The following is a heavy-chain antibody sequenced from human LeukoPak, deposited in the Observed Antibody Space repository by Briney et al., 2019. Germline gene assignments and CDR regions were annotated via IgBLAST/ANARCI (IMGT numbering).Heavy chain of an antibody. CDR2: IYYSGTS. CDR1: GASISSSEYF. Sequence: SETLSLTCTVSGASISSSEYFWGWIRQSPGKGLEWIGSIYYSGTSYSNPSLKSRVTISVDRSKNQFSLKLSSVTAADTAVYYCARDQGYFDYWGQGTLVTVSS. CDR3: ARDQGYFDY. J-gene: IGHJ4*02. V-gene: IGHV4-39*07.